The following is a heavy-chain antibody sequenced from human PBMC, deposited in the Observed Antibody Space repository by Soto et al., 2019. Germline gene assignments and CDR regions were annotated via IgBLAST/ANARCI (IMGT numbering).Heavy chain of an antibody. J-gene: IGHJ4*02. D-gene: IGHD6-19*01. Sequence: GGSLRLSCAASGFTFSSYAMHWVRQAPGKGLEWVAVISYDGSNKYCADSVKGRFTISRDNSKTTLYLQMNRLRAEDTAVYYCERDQTGYSSSGSFDYWGQGTLVTVSS. CDR2: ISYDGSNK. CDR3: ERDQTGYSSSGSFDY. V-gene: IGHV3-30-3*01. CDR1: GFTFSSYA.